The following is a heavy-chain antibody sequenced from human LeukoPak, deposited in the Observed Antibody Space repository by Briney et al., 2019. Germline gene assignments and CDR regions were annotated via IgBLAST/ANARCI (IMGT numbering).Heavy chain of an antibody. Sequence: GASVKVSCKASGYAFSGSYLHWVRQAPGQGLEWMGWINPKSGGTNYAQKFQGRVTMTRDTSINTGYMELSGLTFDDTALYYCAREGWGNCYMDVWGNGTTVTVSS. J-gene: IGHJ6*03. CDR1: GYAFSGSY. V-gene: IGHV1-2*02. CDR3: AREGWGNCYMDV. D-gene: IGHD2-8*02. CDR2: INPKSGGT.